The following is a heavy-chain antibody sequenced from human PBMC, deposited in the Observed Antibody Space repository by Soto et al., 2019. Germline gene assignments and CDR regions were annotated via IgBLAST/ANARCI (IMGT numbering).Heavy chain of an antibody. CDR2: ISAYNGNT. CDR1: GYTFTSYG. Sequence: QVQLVQSGAEVKKPGASVKVSCKASGYTFTSYGISWVRQAPGQGLEWMGWISAYNGNTNYAQKLQGRVTITTHTSRRNGYRHPRSLRSYATAMYYCTASHEDAGYSDGYVHDYGMGVWGRGNTVTV. D-gene: IGHD5-18*01. CDR3: TASHEDAGYSDGYVHDYGMGV. J-gene: IGHJ6*02. V-gene: IGHV1-18*01.